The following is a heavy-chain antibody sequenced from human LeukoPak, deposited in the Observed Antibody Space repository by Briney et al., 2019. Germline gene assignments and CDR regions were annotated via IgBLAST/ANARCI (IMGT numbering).Heavy chain of an antibody. D-gene: IGHD1-26*01. V-gene: IGHV1-8*01. CDR2: MNSYSGNT. Sequence: ASVTVSCKASGYILTSYDVNWVRQATGQGLEWMGLMNSYSGNTGYAQKFQGRVTMTRNTTISTAYMELSSLRSEDTAVYYCARKYGGSYRKERRFDYWGQGTLVTVSS. CDR3: ARKYGGSYRKERRFDY. J-gene: IGHJ4*02. CDR1: GYILTSYD.